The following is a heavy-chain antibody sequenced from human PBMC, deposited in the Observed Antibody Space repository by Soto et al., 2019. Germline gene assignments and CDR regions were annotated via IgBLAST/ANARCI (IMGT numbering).Heavy chain of an antibody. J-gene: IGHJ3*02. CDR1: GGSFSGYY. D-gene: IGHD4-17*01. Sequence: QVHLQQWGAGLLKPSETLSLTCAVYGGSFSGYYWSWIRQPPGKGLEWIGEINHSGSTNYNPSLKSRVTISADTSKNQFSLKLSSVTAADTAVYYCASLLMVTTDAFDIWGQGTMVTVSS. V-gene: IGHV4-34*01. CDR3: ASLLMVTTDAFDI. CDR2: INHSGST.